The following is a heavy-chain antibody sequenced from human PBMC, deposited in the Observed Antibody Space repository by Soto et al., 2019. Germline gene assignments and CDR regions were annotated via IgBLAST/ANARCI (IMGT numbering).Heavy chain of an antibody. CDR1: GFTFSSYA. V-gene: IGHV3-23*01. J-gene: IGHJ4*02. CDR3: AKNYFFDS. Sequence: EVQLLESGGGLVQPGESLRLSCAASGFTFSSYAMSWARQAPGKGLEWVSSIGVSSDAYYVDSVKGRFTISRDNSRNTLYLQMSSLRAEDTALYYCAKNYFFDSWGQGTLVTVSS. CDR2: IGVSSDA.